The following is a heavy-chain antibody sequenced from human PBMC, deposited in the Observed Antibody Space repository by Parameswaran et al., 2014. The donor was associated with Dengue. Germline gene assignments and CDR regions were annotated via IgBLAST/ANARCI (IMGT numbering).Heavy chain of an antibody. V-gene: IGHV1-69*01. D-gene: IGHD5-24*01. CDR3: ARERGPDGYNPPFDY. Sequence: WVRQAPGQGLEWMGGIIPVFGRTNDAQKFRGRVTITADEYTSTAYMELSSLRSEDTAVYYCARERGPDGYNPPFDYLGQGTLVTVSS. CDR2: IIPVFGRT. J-gene: IGHJ4*02.